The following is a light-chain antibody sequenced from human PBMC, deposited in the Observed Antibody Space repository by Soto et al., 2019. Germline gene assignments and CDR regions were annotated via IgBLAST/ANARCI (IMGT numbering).Light chain of an antibody. Sequence: IQMTQSPSTLSGSVGDRVTITCRASQTISRSLAWYQQKPGKAPKLLIYDDSTLESGVPSRFGGSGSGTEFTLTISSLQPEDVATYYCQNFDSAPQTFGQGTKVDIK. V-gene: IGKV1-5*01. J-gene: IGKJ1*01. CDR2: DDS. CDR3: QNFDSAPQT. CDR1: QTISRS.